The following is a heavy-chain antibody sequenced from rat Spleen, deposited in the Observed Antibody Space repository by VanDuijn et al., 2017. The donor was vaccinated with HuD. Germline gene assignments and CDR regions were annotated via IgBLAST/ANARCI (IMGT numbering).Heavy chain of an antibody. D-gene: IGHD1-2*01. CDR1: GFTFSDYY. Sequence: EVQLVESDGGLVQPGRSLKLSCAASGFTFSDYYMAWVRQAPTKGLEWVATISSDGSSTYYRDSVKGRFTISRDNAKSTLYLQMDSLRSEDTATYYCTTDGDYYSSYIAAGVMDAWGQGASVTVSS. CDR2: ISSDGSST. V-gene: IGHV5-20*01. J-gene: IGHJ4*01. CDR3: TTDGDYYSSYIAAGVMDA.